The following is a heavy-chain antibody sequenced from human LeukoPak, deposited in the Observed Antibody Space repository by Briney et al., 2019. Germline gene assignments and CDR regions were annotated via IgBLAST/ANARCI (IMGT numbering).Heavy chain of an antibody. V-gene: IGHV4-4*07. J-gene: IGHJ4*02. Sequence: SETLSLTCTVSGGSITSYYWSWIRQPAGKGLEWIGRIYTTGSTTYNPSLKSRVTMSVDTSKNQFSLKVNSVAAADTAVYYCARSAYYYDSSGYHLDYWGQGTLVTVSS. CDR1: GGSITSYY. CDR2: IYTTGST. D-gene: IGHD3-22*01. CDR3: ARSAYYYDSSGYHLDY.